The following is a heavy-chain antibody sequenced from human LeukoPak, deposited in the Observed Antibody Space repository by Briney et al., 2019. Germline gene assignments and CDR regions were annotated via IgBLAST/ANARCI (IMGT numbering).Heavy chain of an antibody. D-gene: IGHD6-19*01. CDR3: AKDWSGWYDAFDI. Sequence: VGSQRLSCAASGFTFSSYAMSWVRQAPGKGLEWVSAISGSGGSTDYADSVKGRFTISRDNSKNTLYLQMNSLRAEDTAVYYCAKDWSGWYDAFDIWGQGTMVTVSS. J-gene: IGHJ3*02. V-gene: IGHV3-23*01. CDR2: ISGSGGST. CDR1: GFTFSSYA.